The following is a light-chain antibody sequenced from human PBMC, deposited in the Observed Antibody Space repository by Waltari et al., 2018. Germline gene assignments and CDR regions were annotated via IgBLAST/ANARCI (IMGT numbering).Light chain of an antibody. CDR1: QSISSW. V-gene: IGKV1-5*03. CDR2: KAS. Sequence: DIQMTQSPSTLSASVGDRVTITCRASQSISSWLAWYQQKPGKAPKLLIYKASSLESGVPSSFSGSGSGTEFTLTISSLQPDDFATHYCQQYNSYWTFGQGTKVEIK. J-gene: IGKJ1*01. CDR3: QQYNSYWT.